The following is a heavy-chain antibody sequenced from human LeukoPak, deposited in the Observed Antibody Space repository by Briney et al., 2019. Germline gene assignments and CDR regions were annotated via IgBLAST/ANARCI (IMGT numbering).Heavy chain of an antibody. CDR1: GGSISTYY. V-gene: IGHV4-59*01. Sequence: PSETLSLTCTVSGGSISTYYWSWIRQPPGKGLDWNGYIFYSGSTNYNPSLESRVTISVDTSKNQFSLKLGSVTAADTAVYYCARGNSGSYYAMDVWGQGTTVTVSS. D-gene: IGHD1-26*01. CDR2: IFYSGST. J-gene: IGHJ6*02. CDR3: ARGNSGSYYAMDV.